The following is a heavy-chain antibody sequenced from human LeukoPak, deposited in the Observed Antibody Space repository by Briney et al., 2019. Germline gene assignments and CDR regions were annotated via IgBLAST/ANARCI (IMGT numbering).Heavy chain of an antibody. Sequence: AGGSLILSCAASGFTFSSYAMSWVRHAPGKWLEWVSAISVSGGSTYYADSVKGRVTIARDNSKTTMYLEMNSLRAEDTAVYYCAFRPNCSRTSCYPDLYSSYYMDVWGKGTTVTVSS. CDR2: ISVSGGST. V-gene: IGHV3-23*01. D-gene: IGHD2-2*01. J-gene: IGHJ6*03. CDR3: AFRPNCSRTSCYPDLYSSYYMDV. CDR1: GFTFSSYA.